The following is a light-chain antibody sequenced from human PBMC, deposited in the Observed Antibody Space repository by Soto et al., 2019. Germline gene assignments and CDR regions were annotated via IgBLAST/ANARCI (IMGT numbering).Light chain of an antibody. CDR2: AAS. V-gene: IGKV1-6*01. J-gene: IGKJ1*01. Sequence: AIQMTQSPSSLSASVGDRVTITCRASQGIRIDLGWYQQKPGKAPKLLIYAASSLQSGVPSRFSGSGSGTDFTLTISSLQTEDFATYYCLLDYNYPWTFGQGTKVEIK. CDR3: LLDYNYPWT. CDR1: QGIRID.